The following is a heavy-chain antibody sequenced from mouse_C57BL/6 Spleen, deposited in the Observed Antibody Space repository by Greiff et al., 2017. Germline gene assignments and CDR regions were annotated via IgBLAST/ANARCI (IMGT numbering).Heavy chain of an antibody. CDR2: IYPRSGNT. Sequence: VQVVESGAELARPGASVKLSCKASGYTFTSYGISWVKQRTGQGLEWIGEIYPRSGNTYYNEKFKGKATLTADKSSSTAYMELRSLTSEDSAVYFCAREEGYGSSSFAYWGQGTLVTVSA. CDR1: GYTFTSYG. J-gene: IGHJ3*01. V-gene: IGHV1-81*01. CDR3: AREEGYGSSSFAY. D-gene: IGHD1-1*01.